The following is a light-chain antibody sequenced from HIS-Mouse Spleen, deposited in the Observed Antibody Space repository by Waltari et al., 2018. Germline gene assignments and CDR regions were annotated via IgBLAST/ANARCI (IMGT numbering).Light chain of an antibody. J-gene: IGKJ5*01. CDR1: KGIRSA. CDR3: QQFNRYPIT. Sequence: AIQLTQSPSSLSASVGDRVTITCRASKGIRSALAWYQQKPGKAPKLLIYDASSLESGVPARFSGSGSGTDFTLTISSLQPEDFATYYCQQFNRYPITFGQGTRLEIK. CDR2: DAS. V-gene: IGKV1-13*02.